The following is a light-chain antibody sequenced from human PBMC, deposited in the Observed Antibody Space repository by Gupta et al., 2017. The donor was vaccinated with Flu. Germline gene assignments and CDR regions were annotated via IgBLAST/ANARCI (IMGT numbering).Light chain of an antibody. Sequence: SYELTQPLAESVALGQTATITCGGNNIGSKSVHWYQQEPGQAPVWVMYGNSNRPSGIPERFSGSNSGQKATLTISGAQAGDEADYYCQVWDSSTYVVFGGGTKLTVL. J-gene: IGLJ2*01. V-gene: IGLV3-9*01. CDR1: NIGSKS. CDR3: QVWDSSTYVV. CDR2: GNS.